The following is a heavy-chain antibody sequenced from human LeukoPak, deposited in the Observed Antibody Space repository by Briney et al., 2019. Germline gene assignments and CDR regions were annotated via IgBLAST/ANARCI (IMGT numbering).Heavy chain of an antibody. J-gene: IGHJ2*01. Sequence: GGSLRLSCAASGFTFDDYAMSWVRQAPGKGLEWVSGINWSGVSTGYADSVKGRFTISRDNTKNSLFLQMNSLRAEDTAFYYCAKGKVTLNPYWYFDVWGRGTLVTVSS. CDR3: AKGKVTLNPYWYFDV. V-gene: IGHV3-20*04. CDR1: GFTFDDYA. CDR2: INWSGVST. D-gene: IGHD5-18*01.